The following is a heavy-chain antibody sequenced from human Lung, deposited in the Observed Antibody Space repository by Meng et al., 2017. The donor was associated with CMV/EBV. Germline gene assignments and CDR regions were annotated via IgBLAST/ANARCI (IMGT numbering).Heavy chain of an antibody. D-gene: IGHD3-10*01. J-gene: IGHJ6*02. V-gene: IGHV3-43D*03. Sequence: GGSXRLXCAASGFTFDDYGMHWVRQAPGECLEWIALISWDGGNAYYADSVKGRFTISRDNTKNSLYLQMDRLRVEDTAFYYCEKDRGYPAGALMHGMDVWXQGTXVTVSS. CDR2: ISWDGGNA. CDR3: EKDRGYPAGALMHGMDV. CDR1: GFTFDDYG.